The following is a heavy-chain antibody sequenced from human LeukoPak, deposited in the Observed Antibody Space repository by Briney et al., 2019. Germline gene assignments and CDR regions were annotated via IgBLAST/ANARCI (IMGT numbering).Heavy chain of an antibody. J-gene: IGHJ4*02. V-gene: IGHV3-23*01. D-gene: IGHD4-17*01. Sequence: PGGSLRLSCAASGFTFSNYGMNWVRQAPGKGLEWVSGITGSGGSTYYADSVKGRFSISRDNSKNTLYLQMNSLRAEDTALYYCAKELNYGDYFDYWGQGTLVTVSS. CDR1: GFTFSNYG. CDR2: ITGSGGST. CDR3: AKELNYGDYFDY.